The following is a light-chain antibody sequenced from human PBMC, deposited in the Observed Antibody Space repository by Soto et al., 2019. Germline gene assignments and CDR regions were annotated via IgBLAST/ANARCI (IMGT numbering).Light chain of an antibody. V-gene: IGKV1-5*01. CDR2: EVS. Sequence: DIRMTQSPATLSASVGDRVTITCRASQTIGGWLAWYQQKPGKAPKLLISEVSSLESAVPPRFSGSGSAAEFTLIISSLQPDDFATYYCQQYDSYPYTFGQGTKLEI. J-gene: IGKJ2*01. CDR3: QQYDSYPYT. CDR1: QTIGGW.